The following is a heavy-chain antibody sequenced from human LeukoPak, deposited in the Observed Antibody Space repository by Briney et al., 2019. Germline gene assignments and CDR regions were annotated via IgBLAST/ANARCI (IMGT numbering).Heavy chain of an antibody. CDR2: ISAYNGNT. CDR3: AKDLNSNYVGGYFDY. CDR1: GYTFTSYG. Sequence: ASVKVSCKASGYTFTSYGISWVRQAPGQGLEWMGWISAYNGNTNYAQKLQGRVTMTTDTSTSTAYMELRSLRSDDTAVYYCAKDLNSNYVGGYFDYWGQGTLVTVSS. J-gene: IGHJ4*02. V-gene: IGHV1-18*01. D-gene: IGHD4-11*01.